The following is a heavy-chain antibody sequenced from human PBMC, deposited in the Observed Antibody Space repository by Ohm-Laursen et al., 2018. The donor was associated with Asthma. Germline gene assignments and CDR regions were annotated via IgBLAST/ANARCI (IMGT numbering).Heavy chain of an antibody. V-gene: IGHV3-30*03. CDR2: ISYDGSNK. Sequence: SLRLSCTASGFTFSSYGMHWVRQAPGKGLEWVAVISYDGSNKYYADSVKGRFTISRDNSKNTLYLQMNSLRAEDTAVYYCARGTASYFVYWGQGTLVTVSS. D-gene: IGHD2-21*02. J-gene: IGHJ4*02. CDR3: ARGTASYFVY. CDR1: GFTFSSYG.